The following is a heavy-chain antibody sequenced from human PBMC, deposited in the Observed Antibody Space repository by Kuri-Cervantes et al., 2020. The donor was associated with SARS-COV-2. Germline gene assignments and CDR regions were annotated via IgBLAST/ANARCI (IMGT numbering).Heavy chain of an antibody. CDR3: ARQLGDGINYYFDY. V-gene: IGHV1-2*02. Sequence: ASVKVSCKTSGYTFTGHYMHWVRQAPGQGLEWMGWINPNNVITNYAQNFQGRVTMTRDTSISTAYMELSSLRSDDTAIYYCARQLGDGINYYFDYWGQGARVTVSS. CDR1: GYTFTGHY. J-gene: IGHJ4*02. CDR2: INPNNVIT. D-gene: IGHD1-1*01.